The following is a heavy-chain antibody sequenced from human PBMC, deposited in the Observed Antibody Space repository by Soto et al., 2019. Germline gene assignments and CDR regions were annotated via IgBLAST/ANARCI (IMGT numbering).Heavy chain of an antibody. D-gene: IGHD5-18*01. V-gene: IGHV4-59*01. CDR3: TRGRIQLWYPFDY. Sequence: SETVSLTCAVYGGSFSDFYWTWIRQPPGKGLEWIGYIYYSGSTNYNPSLKSRVTISVDTSKNQFSLKLSSVTAADTAVYYCTRGRIQLWYPFDYWGQGTLVTVSS. CDR2: IYYSGST. CDR1: GGSFSDFY. J-gene: IGHJ4*02.